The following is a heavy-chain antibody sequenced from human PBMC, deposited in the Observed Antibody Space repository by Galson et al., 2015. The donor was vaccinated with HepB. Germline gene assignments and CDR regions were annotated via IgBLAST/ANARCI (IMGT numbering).Heavy chain of an antibody. CDR1: GFTFSTYT. Sequence: SLRLSCAASGFTFSTYTMNWARQAPGKGLEWVSSISGSSSYIYQPDSLKGRFTISRDNAKNSLYLQMNGLRAEDTAVYYCARVGALYSGGYGADFAFDVWGQGTMVTVSS. D-gene: IGHD1-26*01. J-gene: IGHJ3*01. V-gene: IGHV3-21*01. CDR2: ISGSSSYI. CDR3: ARVGALYSGGYGADFAFDV.